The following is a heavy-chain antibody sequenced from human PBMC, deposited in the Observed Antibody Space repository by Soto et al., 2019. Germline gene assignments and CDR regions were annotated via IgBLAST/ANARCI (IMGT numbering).Heavy chain of an antibody. D-gene: IGHD3-22*01. Sequence: GESLKISCKGSGYSFAGYWITWVRQKPGKVLEWMGRIAPSDSQTYYSPSFRGHVTISVTKSITTVFLQWSSLRASDTAMYYCARQIYDSDTGPNFQYYFDSWGQGTPVTVSS. J-gene: IGHJ4*02. V-gene: IGHV5-10-1*01. CDR3: ARQIYDSDTGPNFQYYFDS. CDR2: IAPSDSQT. CDR1: GYSFAGYW.